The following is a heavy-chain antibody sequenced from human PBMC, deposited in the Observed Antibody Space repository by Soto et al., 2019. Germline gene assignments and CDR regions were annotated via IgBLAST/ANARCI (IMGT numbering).Heavy chain of an antibody. CDR3: ARDLAAVPSAFYY. CDR2: VYYTGTT. V-gene: IGHV4-59*01. J-gene: IGHJ4*02. Sequence: SETLSLTCTVSGGSISSYFYIWVRQPPGKGLEWIGSVYYTGTTDYNPSLKSRVTISVDTSKTQFSLNLRSVTAADTAVYYCARDLAAVPSAFYYGGRGTLVTVS. CDR1: GGSISSYF. D-gene: IGHD6-13*01.